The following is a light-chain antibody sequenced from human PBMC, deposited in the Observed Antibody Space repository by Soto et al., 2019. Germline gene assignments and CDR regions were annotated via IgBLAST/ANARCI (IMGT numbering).Light chain of an antibody. Sequence: EIVLTQSPATLSLSPGERATLSCRASQSVRNYLSWYQQKPGQAPRLLIYDASTRATGIPGRFSGSGSGTDFTLTISSLEPEDFAVYYCQQRNTWPWTFGQGPRVEIK. J-gene: IGKJ1*01. CDR1: QSVRNY. CDR3: QQRNTWPWT. V-gene: IGKV3-11*01. CDR2: DAS.